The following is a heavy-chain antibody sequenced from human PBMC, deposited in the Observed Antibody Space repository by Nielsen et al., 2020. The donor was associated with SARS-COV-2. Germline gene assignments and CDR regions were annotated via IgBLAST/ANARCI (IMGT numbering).Heavy chain of an antibody. D-gene: IGHD3-10*01. Sequence: ASVKVSCKASGYTFTYYAIHWVRRAPGRGLEWMGWINPDNGDTKYSQKFQGRVTITRDTSASTAYMELSSLRSEDTAVYYCASSYYYGSGSYRPFDYWGQGTLVTVSS. CDR3: ASSYYYGSGSYRPFDY. CDR2: INPDNGDT. V-gene: IGHV1-3*01. J-gene: IGHJ4*02. CDR1: GYTFTYYA.